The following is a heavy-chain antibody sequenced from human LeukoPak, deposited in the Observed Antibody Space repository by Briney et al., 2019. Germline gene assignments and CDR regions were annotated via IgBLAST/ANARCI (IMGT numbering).Heavy chain of an antibody. J-gene: IGHJ4*02. CDR2: INHSGST. CDR1: GGSISSSSYY. CDR3: ARHRTYYYDSSRWSGYFDY. Sequence: SETLSLTCTVSGGSISSSSYYWGWIRQPPGKGLEWIVEINHSGSTNYNPSRKSRVTISVDTSKNQFYLQLSSVPAADTAVYYCARHRTYYYDSSRWSGYFDYWGQGTLVTVSS. D-gene: IGHD3-22*01. V-gene: IGHV4-39*01.